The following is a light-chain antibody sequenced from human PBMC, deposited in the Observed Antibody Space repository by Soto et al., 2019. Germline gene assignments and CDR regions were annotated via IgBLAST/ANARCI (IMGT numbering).Light chain of an antibody. V-gene: IGKV1-33*01. J-gene: IGKJ4*01. CDR3: QLCDDFIT. CDR1: QDIKNY. Sequence: DIQMTQSPSSLSASVGDRVTITCQASQDIKNYLNWYQQKPGKAPKLLIYEASNLETGVPSRFSGSGSGRSFNFTISSLQPEDIATYYCQLCDDFITFCGGT. CDR2: EAS.